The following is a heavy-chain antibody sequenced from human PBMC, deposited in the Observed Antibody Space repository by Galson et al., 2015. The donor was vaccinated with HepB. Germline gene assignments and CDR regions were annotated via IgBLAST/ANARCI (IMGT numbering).Heavy chain of an antibody. D-gene: IGHD3-22*01. CDR3: ARDRYYYDSSALGWFDP. CDR2: ISSSSSTI. V-gene: IGHV3-48*04. J-gene: IGHJ5*02. Sequence: SLRLSCAASGFTFSSYSMNWVRQAPGKGLEWVSYISSSSSTIYYADSVKGRFTISRDNAKNSLYLQMNSLRAEDTAVYYCARDRYYYDSSALGWFDPWGQGTLVTVSS. CDR1: GFTFSSYS.